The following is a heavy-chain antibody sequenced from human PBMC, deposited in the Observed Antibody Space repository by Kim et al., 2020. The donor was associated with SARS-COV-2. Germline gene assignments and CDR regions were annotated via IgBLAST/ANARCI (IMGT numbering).Heavy chain of an antibody. V-gene: IGHV5-51*01. CDR1: GYSFTSYW. D-gene: IGHD4-4*01. CDR3: ARHSHCASNTCYYYYGMDV. J-gene: IGHJ6*02. CDR2: IYPDDSDT. Sequence: GESLKISCKGSGYSFTSYWIGWVRQMPGKGLEWMGIIYPDDSDTRYSPSFQGQVTLSADKSINTAYLQWSGLKASDTAIYYCARHSHCASNTCYYYYGMDVWGQGTTVTVSS.